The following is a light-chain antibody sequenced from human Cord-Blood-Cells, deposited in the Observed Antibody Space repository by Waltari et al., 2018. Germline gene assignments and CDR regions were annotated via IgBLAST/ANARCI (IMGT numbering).Light chain of an antibody. V-gene: IGLV2-14*01. J-gene: IGLJ2*01. CDR2: DVS. CDR3: SSYTSSSVV. Sequence: QSALTQPASVSGSPGQSITISCTGTSSDVGGFNYVSWYQQHPGKAPKLMIYDVSNRPSGGANRVSGSKSGNTASLTISGLQAEDEADYYCSSYTSSSVVFGGGTKLTVL. CDR1: SSDVGGFNY.